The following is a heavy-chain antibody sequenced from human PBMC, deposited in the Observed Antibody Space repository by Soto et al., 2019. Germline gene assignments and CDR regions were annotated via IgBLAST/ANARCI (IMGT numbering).Heavy chain of an antibody. V-gene: IGHV4-59*01. J-gene: IGHJ6*02. CDR3: ARGEHDPQWDFYYYYGMDG. CDR2: IYYSGST. D-gene: IGHD1-26*01. Sequence: SETLSLTCTVSGGSISSYYWSWIRQPPGKGLEWIGYIYYSGSTNYNPSLKSRVTISVDTSKNQFSLKLSSVTAADTAVYYCARGEHDPQWDFYYYYGMDGWGQGTTVT. CDR1: GGSISSYY.